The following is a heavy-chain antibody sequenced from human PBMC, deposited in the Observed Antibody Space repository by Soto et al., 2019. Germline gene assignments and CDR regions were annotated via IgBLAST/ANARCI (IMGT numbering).Heavy chain of an antibody. D-gene: IGHD5-18*01. V-gene: IGHV2-5*01. Sequence: SGPTLVNPTQTLTLTCTFSGFSLSTSGVGVGWIRQPPGKALEWLALIYWNDDKRYSPSLKSRLTITKDTSKNQVVLTMTNMDPVDTATYYCAHFAAEYSYGYRDYYYGMDAWGKGPTVTVSS. J-gene: IGHJ6*04. CDR2: IYWNDDK. CDR1: GFSLSTSGVG. CDR3: AHFAAEYSYGYRDYYYGMDA.